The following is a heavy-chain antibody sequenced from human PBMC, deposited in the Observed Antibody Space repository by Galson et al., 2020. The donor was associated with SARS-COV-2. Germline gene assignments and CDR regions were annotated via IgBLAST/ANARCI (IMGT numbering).Heavy chain of an antibody. V-gene: IGHV4-59*07. J-gene: IGHJ5*02. Sequence: SDTLSLTCSVSGDSIRGYYWSWIRQPPGKKLEWIGYIYYRGSTNYNPSLKSRVTISVDTSKNQFSLKLRSVTAADSAVYYCARHGLQNLTRFFGWFDPWRQRVPITVAS. CDR3: ARHGLQNLTRFFGWFDP. D-gene: IGHD3-9*01. CDR2: IYYRGST. CDR1: GDSIRGYY.